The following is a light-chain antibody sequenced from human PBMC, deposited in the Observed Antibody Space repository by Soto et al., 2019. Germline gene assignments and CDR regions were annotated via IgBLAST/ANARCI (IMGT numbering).Light chain of an antibody. V-gene: IGKV1-27*01. CDR1: QDIKIF. CDR2: AAS. J-gene: IGKJ3*01. CDR3: QKYSSVPV. Sequence: DIQMTQSLTSLSASVGDRVTITCRASQDIKIFVAWYQQKPGKAPKLLIYAASTLQSGVPSRFSGSGSGTDFTLTINSLQPEDVATYSCQKYSSVPVFGPGTKVEIK.